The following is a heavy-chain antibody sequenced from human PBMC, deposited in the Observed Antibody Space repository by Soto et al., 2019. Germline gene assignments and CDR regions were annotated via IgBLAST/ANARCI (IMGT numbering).Heavy chain of an antibody. Sequence: QVLLVQSGAEVKKPGASVKVACKASGYTFTNYGISWVRQAPGQGLEWLGWISTYNGDRDFAQKVQGRATMTTDTSTTTAYMELRSLRSNDTAVYYCARSRAGGTWEQYPSFYFDYWGQGALVTVSS. D-gene: IGHD1-26*01. CDR2: ISTYNGDR. CDR1: GYTFTNYG. J-gene: IGHJ4*02. CDR3: ARSRAGGTWEQYPSFYFDY. V-gene: IGHV1-18*01.